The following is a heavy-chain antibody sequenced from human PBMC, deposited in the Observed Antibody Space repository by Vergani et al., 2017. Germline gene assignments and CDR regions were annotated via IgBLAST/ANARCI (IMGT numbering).Heavy chain of an antibody. CDR3: AKVMTWFGELLCGMDYYGMDV. Sequence: QVQLVESGGGVVQPGRSLRLSCAAAGLTFSSYGMHWVRQAPGKGLEWVAVISYDGSNKYYADSVKGRFTISRDNSKNTLYLQMNSLRAEDTAVYYCAKVMTWFGELLCGMDYYGMDVWGQGTTVTVSS. CDR2: ISYDGSNK. CDR1: GLTFSSYG. D-gene: IGHD3-10*01. V-gene: IGHV3-30*18. J-gene: IGHJ6*02.